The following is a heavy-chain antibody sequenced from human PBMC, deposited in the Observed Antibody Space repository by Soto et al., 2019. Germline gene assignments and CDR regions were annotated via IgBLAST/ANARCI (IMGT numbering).Heavy chain of an antibody. D-gene: IGHD6-6*01. J-gene: IGHJ4*02. Sequence: GGSLRLSCAASGFTFSSYAMHWVRQAPGKGLEWVAVISYDGSNKYYADSVKGRFTISRDNSKNTLYLQMNSLRAEDTAVYYCAKEGGKWQLGRLYYFDYWGQGTLVTVSS. CDR2: ISYDGSNK. V-gene: IGHV3-30-3*01. CDR3: AKEGGKWQLGRLYYFDY. CDR1: GFTFSSYA.